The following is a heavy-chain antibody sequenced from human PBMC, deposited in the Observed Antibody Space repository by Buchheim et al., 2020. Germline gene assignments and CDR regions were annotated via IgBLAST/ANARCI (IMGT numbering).Heavy chain of an antibody. V-gene: IGHV4-34*01. CDR1: GGSFSGYY. CDR2: INHSGST. D-gene: IGHD6-13*01. CDR3: ARAGSIAAAGMQHYGMDV. J-gene: IGHJ6*02. Sequence: QVQLQQWGAGLLKPSETLSLTCAVYGGSFSGYYWSWIRQPPGKGLEWIGEINHSGSTNYNPSLKSRVTISVDTSKNQFSLKLSSVTAADTAVYYCARAGSIAAAGMQHYGMDVWGQGTT.